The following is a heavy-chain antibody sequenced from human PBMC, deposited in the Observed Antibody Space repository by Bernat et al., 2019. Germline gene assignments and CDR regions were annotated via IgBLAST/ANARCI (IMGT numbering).Heavy chain of an antibody. D-gene: IGHD3-9*01. CDR3: AAILTGYSFDY. CDR1: GYTFSSHG. J-gene: IGHJ4*02. Sequence: QVQLVQSGGEVKKPGASVKVSCKASGYTFSSHGISWVRQAPGQGLEWMGWISAYKGNTYYAQKLSDRVTMTTDTFTSTAYMGLRSLRSDDTAVYFCAAILTGYSFDYWGQGTLVTVSS. CDR2: ISAYKGNT. V-gene: IGHV1-18*04.